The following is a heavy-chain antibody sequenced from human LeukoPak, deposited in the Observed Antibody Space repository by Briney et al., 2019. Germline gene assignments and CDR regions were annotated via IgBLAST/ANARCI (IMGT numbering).Heavy chain of an antibody. V-gene: IGHV3-30-3*01. D-gene: IGHD2-2*01. J-gene: IGHJ5*02. Sequence: GGSLRLSCAASGFTFSSYAMHWVRQAPGKGLEWVAVISYDGSNKYYADSVKGRFTISRDNSKNALYLQMNSLRAEDTAVYYCARGIYCSSTSCYLGSWFDPWGQGTLVTVSS. CDR3: ARGIYCSSTSCYLGSWFDP. CDR2: ISYDGSNK. CDR1: GFTFSSYA.